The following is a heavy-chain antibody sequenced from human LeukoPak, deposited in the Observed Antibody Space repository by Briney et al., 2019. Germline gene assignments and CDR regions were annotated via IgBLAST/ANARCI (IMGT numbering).Heavy chain of an antibody. CDR3: ARAGSLPTNYFDY. D-gene: IGHD1-26*01. CDR1: GGTFSSYA. V-gene: IGHV1-69*04. Sequence: SVKVSCKASGGTFSSYAIRWVRQAPGQGLEWMGRIIPILGIANYAQKFQGRVTITADKSTSTAYMELSSLRSEDTTVYYCARAGSLPTNYFDYWGQGTLVTVSS. CDR2: IIPILGIA. J-gene: IGHJ4*02.